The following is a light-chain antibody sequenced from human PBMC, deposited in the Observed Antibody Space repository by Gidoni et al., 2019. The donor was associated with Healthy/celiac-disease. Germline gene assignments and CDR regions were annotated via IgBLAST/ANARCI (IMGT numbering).Light chain of an antibody. V-gene: IGKV1-13*02. CDR2: DAS. CDR1: QGISSA. CDR3: QQFNSYRT. Sequence: AIQLTQSPSSLSASVGDRVTITCRASQGISSALAWYQQKPGKAPKLLIYDASSVESGVPSRFSGSGSGTDFTLTISSLQPEDFATYYCQQFNSYRTFGQGTRLEIK. J-gene: IGKJ5*01.